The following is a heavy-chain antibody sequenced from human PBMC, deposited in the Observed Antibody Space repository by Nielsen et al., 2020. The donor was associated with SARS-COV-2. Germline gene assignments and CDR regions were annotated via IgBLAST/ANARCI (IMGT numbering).Heavy chain of an antibody. V-gene: IGHV4-34*01. Sequence: PGKGLEWIGEINHSGSTNYNPSLKSRVTISVDTSKNQFSLKLSSVTAADTAVYYCARGVVVVPAATYYYYYYMDVWGKGTTVTVSS. D-gene: IGHD2-2*01. CDR3: ARGVVVVPAATYYYYYYMDV. CDR2: INHSGST. J-gene: IGHJ6*03.